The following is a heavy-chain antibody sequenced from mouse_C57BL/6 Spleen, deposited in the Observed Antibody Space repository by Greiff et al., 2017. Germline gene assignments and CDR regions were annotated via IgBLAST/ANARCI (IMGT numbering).Heavy chain of an antibody. J-gene: IGHJ4*01. Sequence: EVQLVESVAELVRPGASVKLSCTASGFNIKNTYMHWVKQRPEQGLEWIGRIDPANGNTKYAPKFQGKATITADTSSNTAYLQLSSLTSEDTAVYYCARSRWDEWIYAMDYWGQGTSVTVSS. CDR1: GFNIKNTY. CDR2: IDPANGNT. D-gene: IGHD4-1*01. V-gene: IGHV14-3*01. CDR3: ARSRWDEWIYAMDY.